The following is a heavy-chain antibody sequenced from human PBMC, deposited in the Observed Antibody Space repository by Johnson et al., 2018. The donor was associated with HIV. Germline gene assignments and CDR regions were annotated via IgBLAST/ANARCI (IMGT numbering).Heavy chain of an antibody. CDR2: IFSVGDV. J-gene: IGHJ3*01. CDR1: GIIVTGNF. V-gene: IGHV3-66*02. D-gene: IGHD3-9*01. Sequence: VQLVESGGGLVQPGGSLRLSCAASGIIVTGNFMSWVRQAPGKGLEWVSVIFSVGDVYYADSVKGRFTLSSDNSKNMVYLQMNSLRPEDTAVYYCARDGRDLVTRGSFDVWGQGTVVTVSS. CDR3: ARDGRDLVTRGSFDV.